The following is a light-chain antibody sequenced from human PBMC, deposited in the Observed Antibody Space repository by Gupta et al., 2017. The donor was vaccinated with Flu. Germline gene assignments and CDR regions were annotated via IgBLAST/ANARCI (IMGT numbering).Light chain of an antibody. CDR2: DAS. CDR1: QDISNY. V-gene: IGKV1-33*01. CDR3: QQYDELLI. J-gene: IGKJ4*01. Sequence: DIQMTQSPSSLSASVGDRVTITCQASQDISNYLNWYQQKPGKAPKLLIYDASNLKTGVPSRFSGSGSGTDFTFTISSLQPEDIATYYCQQYDELLIFGGGTKVEI.